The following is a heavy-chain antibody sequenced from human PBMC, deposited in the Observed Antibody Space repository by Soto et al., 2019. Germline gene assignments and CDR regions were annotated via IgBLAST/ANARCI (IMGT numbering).Heavy chain of an antibody. V-gene: IGHV1-18*01. CDR2: ISAYNGNT. CDR3: AREGPAPYFYYGMDV. CDR1: GYSFTTYG. J-gene: IGHJ6*02. Sequence: QVQLVQSGGEVKKPGASVKVSCKTSGYSFTTYGISWVRQAPGQGLEWMRWISAYNGNTHYAQNFQGRVSRTTDTSTSTAYMELRTLRSDDTAVYYCAREGPAPYFYYGMDVWGQGTTVTVSS.